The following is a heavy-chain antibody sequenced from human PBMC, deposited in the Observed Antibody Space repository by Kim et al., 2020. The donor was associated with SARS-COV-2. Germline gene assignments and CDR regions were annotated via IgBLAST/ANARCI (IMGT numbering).Heavy chain of an antibody. V-gene: IGHV1-18*01. CDR2: ISAYNGNT. CDR3: ARLDPPLWFGENGALGWFDP. D-gene: IGHD3-10*01. J-gene: IGHJ5*02. Sequence: ASVKVSCKASGYTFTSYGISWVRQAPGQGLEWMGWISAYNGNTNYAQKLQGRVTMTTDTSTSTAYMELRSLRSDDTAVYYCARLDPPLWFGENGALGWFDPWGQGTLVTVSS. CDR1: GYTFTSYG.